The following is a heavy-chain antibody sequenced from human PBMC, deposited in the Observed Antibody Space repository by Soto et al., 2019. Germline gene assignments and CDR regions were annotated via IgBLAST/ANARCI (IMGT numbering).Heavy chain of an antibody. CDR3: TRGPPTVAGRGVVYYYYYGMDV. J-gene: IGHJ6*02. Sequence: PGGSLRLSCAASGFTLSSYAMHWVRQAPGKGLEWVAVISYDGSNKYYADSVNGRFTISRDNSKNTLYLQMNSLRAEDTAAYYCTRGPPTVAGRGVVYYYYYGMDVWGQGTTVTVSS. D-gene: IGHD6-19*01. CDR1: GFTLSSYA. V-gene: IGHV3-30-3*01. CDR2: ISYDGSNK.